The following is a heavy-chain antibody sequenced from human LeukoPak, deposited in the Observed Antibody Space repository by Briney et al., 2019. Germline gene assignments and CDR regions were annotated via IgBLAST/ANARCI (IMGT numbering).Heavy chain of an antibody. CDR3: ARNPLYYDFWSGYAFDI. D-gene: IGHD3-3*01. V-gene: IGHV3-30*02. Sequence: GGSLRLSCAASGSTFSSYGMHWVRQAPGKGLEWVAFIRYDGSNKYYADSVKGRFTISRDNSKNTLYLQMNSLRAEDTAVYYCARNPLYYDFWSGYAFDIWGQGTMVTVSS. CDR2: IRYDGSNK. J-gene: IGHJ3*02. CDR1: GSTFSSYG.